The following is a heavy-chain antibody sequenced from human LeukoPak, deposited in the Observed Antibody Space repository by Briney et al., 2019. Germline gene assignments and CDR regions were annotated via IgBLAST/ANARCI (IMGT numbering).Heavy chain of an antibody. CDR2: IKQDGSGK. CDR1: GFTFSSYW. Sequence: GGSLRLSCAASGFTFSSYWMSWVRQAPGKGLEWVANIKQDGSGKYYVDSVKGRFTISRDNAKNSLYLQMNSLRAEDTAVYYCARVGLVRGVIIYYYYYYGMDVWGQGTTVTVSS. V-gene: IGHV3-7*03. J-gene: IGHJ6*02. CDR3: ARVGLVRGVIIYYYYYYGMDV. D-gene: IGHD3-10*01.